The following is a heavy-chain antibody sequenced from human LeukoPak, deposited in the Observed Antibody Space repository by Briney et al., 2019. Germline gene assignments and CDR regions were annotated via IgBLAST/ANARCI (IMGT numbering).Heavy chain of an antibody. CDR1: GYTFTGYY. CDR3: ARDNIGEVPTAMSYNWFDP. Sequence: ASVKVSCKASGYTFTGYYMHWVRQAPGQGLEWMGWINPNSGGTNYAQKFQGRVTMTSDTSISTAYMELNRLTSDDTAVYYCARDNIGEVPTAMSYNWFDPWGQGTLVTVSS. D-gene: IGHD2-2*01. V-gene: IGHV1-2*02. CDR2: INPNSGGT. J-gene: IGHJ5*02.